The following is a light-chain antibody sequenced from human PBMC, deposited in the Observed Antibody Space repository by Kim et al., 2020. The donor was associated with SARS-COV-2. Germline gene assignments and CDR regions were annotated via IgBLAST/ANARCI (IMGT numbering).Light chain of an antibody. Sequence: DIQMTQSPSTLSASVGDRVTITCRASQSVSHYLAWYQHKPGKAPKLLVYDASSLEGGVPSRFSGSGSGTELTLTITSQQPDDFATYYCHQYGSSPWSFGQGTKVEIK. CDR3: HQYGSSPWS. CDR2: DAS. J-gene: IGKJ1*01. V-gene: IGKV1-5*01. CDR1: QSVSHY.